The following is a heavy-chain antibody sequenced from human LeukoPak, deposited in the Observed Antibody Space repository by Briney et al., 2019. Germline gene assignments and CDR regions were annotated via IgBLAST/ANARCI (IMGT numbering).Heavy chain of an antibody. V-gene: IGHV3-7*01. CDR3: ARGVSRYCSGGSCYFIGAFDI. D-gene: IGHD2-15*01. Sequence: GGSLRLSCEGSEFSFSSYWMSWVRQAPGKGLEWVANIKQDGSEKYYVDSVKGRFTISRDNAKNSLYLQMNSLRAEDTAVYYCARGVSRYCSGGSCYFIGAFDIWGQGTMVTVSS. CDR1: EFSFSSYW. J-gene: IGHJ3*02. CDR2: IKQDGSEK.